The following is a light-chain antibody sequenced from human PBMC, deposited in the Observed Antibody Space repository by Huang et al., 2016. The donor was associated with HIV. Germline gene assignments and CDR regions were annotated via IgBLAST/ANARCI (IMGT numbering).Light chain of an antibody. CDR3: QKYNSAPRVWT. Sequence: DIQMTQSPSSLSASVGDRVTIHCRARKGISNYFAWYQQKPGKVPKLLIYAASTLQSGVPSRFSGSGSGTDFTLTISSLQPEDVATYYCQKYNSAPRVWTFGQGTKVEIK. V-gene: IGKV1-27*01. CDR2: AAS. CDR1: KGISNY. J-gene: IGKJ1*01.